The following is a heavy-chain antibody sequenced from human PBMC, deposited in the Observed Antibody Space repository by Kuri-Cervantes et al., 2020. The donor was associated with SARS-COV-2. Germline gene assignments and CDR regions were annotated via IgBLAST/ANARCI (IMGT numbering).Heavy chain of an antibody. J-gene: IGHJ6*02. CDR1: GYPFTNFG. V-gene: IGHV1-18*01. CDR3: ARGMVRGLIQSYYYGMDV. CDR2: ISTYSGDT. Sequence: ASVKVSCKASGYPFTNFGISWVRQAPGRGLEWMGWISTYSGDTIYPQKIQGRVTMTTDTSTSTAYMDLRGLRSDDTAVYYCARGMVRGLIQSYYYGMDVWGQGTTVTVSS. D-gene: IGHD3-10*01.